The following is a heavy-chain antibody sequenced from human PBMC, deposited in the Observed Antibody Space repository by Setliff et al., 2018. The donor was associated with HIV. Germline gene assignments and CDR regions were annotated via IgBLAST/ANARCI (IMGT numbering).Heavy chain of an antibody. CDR1: GFTFSSYG. D-gene: IGHD5-18*01. J-gene: IGHJ4*02. CDR3: AKEKGAHSYADY. Sequence: PGGSLRLSCAASGFTFSSYGMHWVRQVPGKGLAWVSAISGSGDNTYYADSVKGRFTISRDNSENTLYLQMNSLRAEDTAVYYCAKEKGAHSYADYWGQGTLVTVSS. CDR2: ISGSGDNT. V-gene: IGHV3-23*01.